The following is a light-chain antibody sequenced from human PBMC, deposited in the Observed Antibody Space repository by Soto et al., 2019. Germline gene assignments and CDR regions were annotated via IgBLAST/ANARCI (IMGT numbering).Light chain of an antibody. J-gene: IGLJ1*01. V-gene: IGLV3-1*01. Sequence: SYELTQPPSVSVSPGQTASVTCSGDKLGDKYVCWYQQKPGQSPVLVIYQDNKRPSGIPERFSGSNSGNTATLTISGTQAMDEADYYCQAWDSSTYVFGTGTKLTVL. CDR3: QAWDSSTYV. CDR2: QDN. CDR1: KLGDKY.